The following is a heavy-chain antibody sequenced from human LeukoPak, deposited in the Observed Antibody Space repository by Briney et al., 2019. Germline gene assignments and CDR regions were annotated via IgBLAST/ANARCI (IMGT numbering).Heavy chain of an antibody. Sequence: GGSLRLSCAASGFTFSSYSMNWVRQAPGKGLEWVSYISSSSSTIYYADSVKGRFTISRDNAKNSLYLQMNSLRAEDTAVYYCARVVVVPAALFDYWGQGTLVTVSS. CDR2: ISSSSSTI. D-gene: IGHD2-2*01. CDR1: GFTFSSYS. J-gene: IGHJ4*02. V-gene: IGHV3-48*01. CDR3: ARVVVVPAALFDY.